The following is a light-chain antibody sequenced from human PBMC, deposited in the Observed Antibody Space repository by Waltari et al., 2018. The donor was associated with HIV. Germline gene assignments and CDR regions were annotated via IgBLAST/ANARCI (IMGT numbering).Light chain of an antibody. CDR1: QNINRW. V-gene: IGKV1-5*01. Sequence: DIQMTQSPATLSASVGDRVTISCRASQNINRWLAWYQQRPGKPPKFLIYQASSLESGVPSRFRGSGSGTLFTLTINSLQPADFATYYCQQYHAYPVTFGGG. CDR2: QAS. CDR3: QQYHAYPVT. J-gene: IGKJ4*01.